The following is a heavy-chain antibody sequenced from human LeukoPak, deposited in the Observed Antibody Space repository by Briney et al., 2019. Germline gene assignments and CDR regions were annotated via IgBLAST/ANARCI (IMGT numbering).Heavy chain of an antibody. CDR2: INPNSGGT. CDR3: ARDIGWELDRDWFDP. Sequence: ASVKVSCKASGYTFTGYYMHWVRQAPGQGLEWMGWINPNSGGTNYAQKFQGRVTMTRDTSISTAYMELSRLRSDDTAVYYCARDIGWELDRDWFDPWGQGTLSPSPQ. D-gene: IGHD1-26*01. V-gene: IGHV1-2*02. J-gene: IGHJ5*02. CDR1: GYTFTGYY.